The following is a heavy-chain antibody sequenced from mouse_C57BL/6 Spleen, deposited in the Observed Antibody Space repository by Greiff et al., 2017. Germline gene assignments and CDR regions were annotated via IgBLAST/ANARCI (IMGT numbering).Heavy chain of an antibody. CDR3: ARPNLLYAMDY. CDR2: IWSGGST. D-gene: IGHD4-1*01. J-gene: IGHJ4*01. V-gene: IGHV2-2*01. CDR1: GFSLTSYG. Sequence: VQLVESGPGLVQPSQSLSITCTVSGFSLTSYGVHWVRQSPGKGLEWLGVIWSGGSTDYNAAFISRLSISKDNSKSQVFFKMNSLQADDTAIYYCARPNLLYAMDYWGQGTSVTVSS.